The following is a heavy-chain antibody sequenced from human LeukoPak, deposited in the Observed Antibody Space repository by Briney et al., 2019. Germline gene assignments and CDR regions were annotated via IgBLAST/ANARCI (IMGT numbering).Heavy chain of an antibody. V-gene: IGHV3-21*01. D-gene: IGHD1-26*01. Sequence: GGSLRLSCAASGFTFSSYSMNWVRQAPGKGLEWVSSITSRSTYINYADSAKGRFTISRDNAKNSLYLQMNSLRAEDTAVYYCARVLLGATTINYYYYYMDVWGKGTTVTVSS. J-gene: IGHJ6*03. CDR2: ITSRSTYI. CDR1: GFTFSSYS. CDR3: ARVLLGATTINYYYYYMDV.